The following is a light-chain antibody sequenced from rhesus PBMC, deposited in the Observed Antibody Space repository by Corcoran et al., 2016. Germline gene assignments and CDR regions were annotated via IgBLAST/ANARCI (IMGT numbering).Light chain of an antibody. J-gene: IGKJ2*01. Sequence: DIQMTQSPSSLSASVGDKVTITCHASQGIRSWLAWYQQRPGKAPKPLIYYASILQSGVPARFSGSGSGTDYTLTIRSLQPDDCATYDCQQYDDLPYSFGQGTKVEI. V-gene: IGKV1-19*01. CDR3: QQYDDLPYS. CDR1: QGIRSW. CDR2: YAS.